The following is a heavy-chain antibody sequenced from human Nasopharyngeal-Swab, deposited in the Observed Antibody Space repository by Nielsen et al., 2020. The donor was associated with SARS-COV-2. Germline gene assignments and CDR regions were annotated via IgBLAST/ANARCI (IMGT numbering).Heavy chain of an antibody. CDR3: ARSVGSFYGQGAFDI. CDR2: IRSKTYGGAP. V-gene: IGHV3-49*01. CDR1: AFTFGDYA. D-gene: IGHD1-26*01. Sequence: SLKISCTTSAFTFGDYAMSWFRQAPGKGLEWVGFIRSKTYGGAPEYAASVKGRFTISRDGAESIAYLQMNSLETEDTGVYYCARSVGSFYGQGAFDIWGQGTMVTVSS. J-gene: IGHJ3*02.